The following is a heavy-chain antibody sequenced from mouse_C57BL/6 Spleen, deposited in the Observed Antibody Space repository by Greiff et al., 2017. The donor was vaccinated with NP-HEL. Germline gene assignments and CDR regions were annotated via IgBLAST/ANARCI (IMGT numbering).Heavy chain of an antibody. D-gene: IGHD2-12*01. J-gene: IGHJ2*01. CDR3: ARGHYSNDVN. V-gene: IGHV1-69*01. Sequence: QVQLQQPGAELVMPGASVKLSCKASGYTFTSYWMHWVKQRPGQGLEWIGEIDPSDSYTNYNQKFKGKSTLTVDKSSSTAYMQLSSLTSEDSAVYYCARGHYSNDVNWGQGTTLTVSS. CDR1: GYTFTSYW. CDR2: IDPSDSYT.